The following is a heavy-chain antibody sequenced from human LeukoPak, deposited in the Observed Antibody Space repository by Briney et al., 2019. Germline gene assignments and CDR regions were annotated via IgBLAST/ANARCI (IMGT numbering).Heavy chain of an antibody. CDR2: INPSGNF. CDR3: TRRTGIAAGVYNIDF. J-gene: IGHJ4*02. CDR1: CGYISGYY. V-gene: IGHV4-4*09. D-gene: IGHD6-25*01. Sequence: SETLSLTCSVSCGYISGYYWNLIRQPPGKGLEWLGYINPSGNFDYNAPLKSRVSMSVDTSKKQISRRLSAVTAADTSVYYCTRRTGIAAGVYNIDFWGQGTLVTVSS.